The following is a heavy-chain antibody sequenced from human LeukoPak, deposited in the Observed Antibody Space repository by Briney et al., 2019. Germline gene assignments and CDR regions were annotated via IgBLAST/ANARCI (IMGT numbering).Heavy chain of an antibody. V-gene: IGHV4-39*01. Sequence: SETLSLTCTVSGGSISSSTYYWGWNRQPPGKGLEWIGTVYYSGSTYYNPSLKNRVTISVDTSKNQFSLKLSSVTAADTAVYYCARHGTYTDYWGQGILVTVSS. CDR2: VYYSGST. J-gene: IGHJ4*02. D-gene: IGHD1-26*01. CDR1: GGSISSSTYY. CDR3: ARHGTYTDY.